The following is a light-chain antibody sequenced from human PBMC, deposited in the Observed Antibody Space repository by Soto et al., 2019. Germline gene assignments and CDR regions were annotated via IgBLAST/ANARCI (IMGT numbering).Light chain of an antibody. J-gene: IGKJ2*01. CDR1: QSVSSN. CDR2: GAS. CDR3: QQYNNWPPYT. Sequence: EIVMTQSPATLSVSPGDRATLSCRASQSVSSNLAWYQQKPGQAPRLLIYGASTRATGIPARFSGSGSGTEFTPPSSSLLSEDFAGYYCQQYNNWPPYTFGQGTKLESK. V-gene: IGKV3-15*01.